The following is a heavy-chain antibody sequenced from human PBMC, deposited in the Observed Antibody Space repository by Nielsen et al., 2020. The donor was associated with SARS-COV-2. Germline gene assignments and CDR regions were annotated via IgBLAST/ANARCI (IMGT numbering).Heavy chain of an antibody. CDR2: INAGNGNT. Sequence: ASVKVSCKASGYTFTSYAMHWVRQAPGQRLEWMGWINAGNGNTNYAQKFQGRVTMTRDTSISTAYMELSRLRSDDTAVYYCLYSSSWYNYMDVWGKGTTVTVSS. D-gene: IGHD6-13*01. J-gene: IGHJ6*03. V-gene: IGHV1-3*01. CDR3: LYSSSWYNYMDV. CDR1: GYTFTSYA.